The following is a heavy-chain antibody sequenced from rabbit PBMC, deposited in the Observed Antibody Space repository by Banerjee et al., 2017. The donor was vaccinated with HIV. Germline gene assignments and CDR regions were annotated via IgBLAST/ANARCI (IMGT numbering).Heavy chain of an antibody. D-gene: IGHD1-1*01. CDR3: ARRDSGTSSSYKL. J-gene: IGHJ3*01. CDR1: GFSFSNKYV. Sequence: QQQLEESGGGLVKPEGSLTLSCTASGFSFSNKYVMCWVRQAPGKGLEWIACINTSSGNTVYASWAKGRFSISKTSSTTVTLQMTSLTAADTATYFCARRDSGTSSSYKLWGQGTLVTVS. V-gene: IGHV1S45*01. CDR2: INTSSGNT.